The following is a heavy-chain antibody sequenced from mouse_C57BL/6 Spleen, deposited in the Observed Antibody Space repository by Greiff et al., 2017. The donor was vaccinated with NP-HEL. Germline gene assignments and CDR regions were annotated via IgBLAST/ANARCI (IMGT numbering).Heavy chain of an antibody. D-gene: IGHD2-1*01. J-gene: IGHJ3*01. CDR3: AREIYYGRGFAY. V-gene: IGHV7-1*01. CDR1: GFTFSDFY. Sequence: EVKLMESGGGLVQSGRSLRLSCATSGFTFSDFYMEWVRQAPGKGLEWIAASRNKANDYTTEYSASVKGRFIVSRDTSQSILYLQMNALRAEDTAIYYCAREIYYGRGFAYWGQGTLVTVSA. CDR2: SRNKANDYTT.